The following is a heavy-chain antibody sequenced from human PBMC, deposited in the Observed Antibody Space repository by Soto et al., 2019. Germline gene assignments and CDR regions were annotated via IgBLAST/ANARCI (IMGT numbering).Heavy chain of an antibody. J-gene: IGHJ4*02. V-gene: IGHV6-1*01. CDR1: GDSVSSNSAA. Sequence: SQPLSLTCDISGDSVSSNSAAWDWISQSPSRGLEWLGRTYYRSKCDNNYAVPVKSRIPINADTSKNQFSLQLNSVTPEDTAVYYCARGDQGFDYWGQGTLVTVSS. D-gene: IGHD3-16*01. CDR3: ARGDQGFDY. CDR2: TYYRSKCDN.